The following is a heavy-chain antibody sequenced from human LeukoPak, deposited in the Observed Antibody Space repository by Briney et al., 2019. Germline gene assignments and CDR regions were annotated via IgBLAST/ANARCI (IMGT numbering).Heavy chain of an antibody. D-gene: IGHD6-13*01. Sequence: GGSLRLSCAASGFTFDDYGMSWVRQAPGKGLVWVSRISSDGSSTNYADSVKGRFTISRDNAKNTLYLQMNSLRAKDTAVYYCVRGGSSWYGLDYWGQGTLVTVSS. V-gene: IGHV3-74*01. CDR2: ISSDGSST. CDR1: GFTFDDYG. CDR3: VRGGSSWYGLDY. J-gene: IGHJ4*02.